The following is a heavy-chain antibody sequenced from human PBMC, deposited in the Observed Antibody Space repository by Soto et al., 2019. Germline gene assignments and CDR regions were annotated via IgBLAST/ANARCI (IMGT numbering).Heavy chain of an antibody. Sequence: QVQLAQSGAEVKQPGASVKVSCKASGYTFTNYAIHWVRQAPGQRPECMGWINTGSGNTKYSQQFQGRLTNTRDTSASTAYIELSSLRSEDTAVYYCARGIPIFWQDSWVQGTLVTVSS. D-gene: IGHD3-9*01. CDR3: ARGIPIFWQDS. V-gene: IGHV1-3*04. J-gene: IGHJ4*02. CDR1: GYTFTNYA. CDR2: INTGSGNT.